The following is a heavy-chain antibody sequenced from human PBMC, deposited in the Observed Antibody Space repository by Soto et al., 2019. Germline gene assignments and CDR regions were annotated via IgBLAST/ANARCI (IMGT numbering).Heavy chain of an antibody. D-gene: IGHD3-16*01. V-gene: IGHV3-7*01. CDR3: ARGGTNDAFDI. CDR2: IKQDGSEK. Sequence: GGSLRLSCAASGFTFSSYWMSWVRQAPGKGLEWVANIKQDGSEKYYDDSVKGRFTISRDNAKNSLYLQMNSLRAEDMAVYYCARGGTNDAFDIWGQGTMVTVSS. J-gene: IGHJ3*02. CDR1: GFTFSSYW.